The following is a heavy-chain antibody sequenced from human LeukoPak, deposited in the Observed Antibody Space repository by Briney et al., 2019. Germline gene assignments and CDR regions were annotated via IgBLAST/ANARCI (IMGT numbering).Heavy chain of an antibody. V-gene: IGHV3-7*01. CDR2: INRDGSER. D-gene: IGHD6-6*01. CDR1: GFTFSRFW. J-gene: IGHJ4*02. Sequence: GGSLRLSCAASGFTFSRFWMSWVRQAPGKGLEWVASINRDGSERYYVDSVEGRFTISRDSAKSSLYLQMNSLRAEDTAVYYCARELSEYNSFPPDYWGQGTLVTVSS. CDR3: ARELSEYNSFPPDY.